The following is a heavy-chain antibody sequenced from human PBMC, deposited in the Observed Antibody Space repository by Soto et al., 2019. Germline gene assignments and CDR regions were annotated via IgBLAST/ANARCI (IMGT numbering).Heavy chain of an antibody. CDR1: GGTFSSYA. Sequence: SVKVSCKASGGTFSSYAISWVRQAPGQGLEWMGWINASNGTTNYSQKFQGRVTITRDTSTSTAYMELSSLRSEDTAVYYCARDPGRSPIDYWGQGTLVTVSS. CDR2: INASNGTT. V-gene: IGHV1-69*05. J-gene: IGHJ4*02. D-gene: IGHD1-26*01. CDR3: ARDPGRSPIDY.